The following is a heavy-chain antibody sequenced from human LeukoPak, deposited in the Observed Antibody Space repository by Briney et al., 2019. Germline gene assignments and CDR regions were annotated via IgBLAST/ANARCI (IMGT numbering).Heavy chain of an antibody. Sequence: GGSLRLSCAASGFSFASHAMTWVRQAPGKGLEWVSAIGENGGRITYADSVKGRFTISRDNSKNTLYLQINSLRAEDTVLYYCARTVSGSDWYFDLWGRGTLVTVSS. J-gene: IGHJ2*01. CDR1: GFSFASHA. CDR2: IGENGGRI. CDR3: ARTVSGSDWYFDL. V-gene: IGHV3-23*01. D-gene: IGHD6-19*01.